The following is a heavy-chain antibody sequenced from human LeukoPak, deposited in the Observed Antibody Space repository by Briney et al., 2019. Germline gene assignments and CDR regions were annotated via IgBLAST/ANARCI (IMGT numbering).Heavy chain of an antibody. D-gene: IGHD3-3*01. J-gene: IGHJ6*03. CDR2: ISAYNGNT. Sequence: ASVKVSCKASGYTFTSYGISWVRQAPGQGLEWMGWISAYNGNTNYAQKLQGRVTMTTDTSTSTAYMELRSLRSDDTAVYYCARDSITIFGVVIPYYYYYCMDVWGKGTTVTVSS. CDR3: ARDSITIFGVVIPYYYYYCMDV. V-gene: IGHV1-18*01. CDR1: GYTFTSYG.